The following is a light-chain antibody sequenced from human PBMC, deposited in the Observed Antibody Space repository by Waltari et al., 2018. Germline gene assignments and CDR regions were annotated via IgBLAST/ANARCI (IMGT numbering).Light chain of an antibody. Sequence: DIQMTQSPSSLSASVGERVTVTCRASQGINKELSWYQQKPGKAPTLLIYAASSLQTGVSSRFSGSGSGTDFTLTINSLQPEDVGSYYCEQDYTTPWTFGQGTKVEIK. CDR1: QGINKE. J-gene: IGKJ1*01. V-gene: IGKV1-27*01. CDR3: EQDYTTPWT. CDR2: AAS.